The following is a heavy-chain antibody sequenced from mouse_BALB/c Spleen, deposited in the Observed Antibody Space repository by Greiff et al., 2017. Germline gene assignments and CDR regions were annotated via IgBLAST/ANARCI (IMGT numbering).Heavy chain of an antibody. CDR2: ISYSGST. V-gene: IGHV3-2*02. CDR1: GYSITSDYA. CDR3: TRGDSAYYRYDVDV. D-gene: IGHD2-14*01. J-gene: IGHJ1*01. Sequence: EVQRVESGPGLVKPSQSLSLTCTVTGYSITSDYAWNWIRQVPGNKLEWLGSISYSGSTRYNPSPKSRISITRDTSRNQFFLQLNSVTTEGTATYYCTRGDSAYYRYDVDVWGAGTTVTVSS.